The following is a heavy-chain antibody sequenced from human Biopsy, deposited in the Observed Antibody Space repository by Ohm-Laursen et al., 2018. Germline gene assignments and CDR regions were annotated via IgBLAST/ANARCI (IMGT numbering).Heavy chain of an antibody. Sequence: ASVKVSCKASGGTFSGYGINWVRQAPGQGLEWMGWISPYNSDTDYAQKLQGRVTMTTDTSTSTAYMDLRSLGSDDTAVYYCARDRWPHVTLLGLVVFDFWGQGTLVIVSS. CDR1: GGTFSGYG. J-gene: IGHJ4*02. CDR3: ARDRWPHVTLLGLVVFDF. V-gene: IGHV1-18*01. CDR2: ISPYNSDT. D-gene: IGHD3-3*01.